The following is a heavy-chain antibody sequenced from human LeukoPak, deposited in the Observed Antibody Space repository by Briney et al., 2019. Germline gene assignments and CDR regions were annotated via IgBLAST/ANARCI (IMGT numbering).Heavy chain of an antibody. CDR2: ISSSSSTI. Sequence: GGSLRLSCAASGFSFSDYSMNWVRQAPGKGLEWISYISSSSSTIYYADSVKGRFTISRDNSKNTLYLQMNSLRAEDTAVYYCASLFYYGSGSADYWGQGTLVTVSS. J-gene: IGHJ4*02. CDR3: ASLFYYGSGSADY. V-gene: IGHV3-48*01. D-gene: IGHD3-10*01. CDR1: GFSFSDYS.